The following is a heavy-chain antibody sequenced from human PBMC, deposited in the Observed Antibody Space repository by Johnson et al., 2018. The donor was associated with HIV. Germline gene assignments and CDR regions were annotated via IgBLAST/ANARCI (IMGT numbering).Heavy chain of an antibody. V-gene: IGHV3-15*01. D-gene: IGHD6-13*01. J-gene: IGHJ3*02. CDR3: ARGSSSWYGVFDAFDI. CDR1: GFTFSNAW. Sequence: EVQLVESGGGLVKPGGSLRLSCAASGFTFSNAWMSWVRQAPGKGLEWVGRIKSKTDGGTTDYAAPVKGRFTISRDDSKNTLYLQMNSLRAEDTAVYYCARGSSSWYGVFDAFDIWGQGTMVTVSS. CDR2: IKSKTDGGTT.